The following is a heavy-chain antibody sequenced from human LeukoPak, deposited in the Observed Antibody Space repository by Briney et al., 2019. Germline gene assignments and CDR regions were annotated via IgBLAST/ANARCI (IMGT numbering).Heavy chain of an antibody. CDR1: GFTFNNAW. Sequence: PGGSLRLSCAASGFTFNNAWMNWVRQAPGKGLEWVGRIKRKTDGGTTDYAAPVKGRFTISRDDSKNTLYLQMNSLKTEDTAVYYCMRPLDYWGQRTLVTVSS. CDR2: IKRKTDGGTT. V-gene: IGHV3-15*07. CDR3: MRPLDY. J-gene: IGHJ4*02.